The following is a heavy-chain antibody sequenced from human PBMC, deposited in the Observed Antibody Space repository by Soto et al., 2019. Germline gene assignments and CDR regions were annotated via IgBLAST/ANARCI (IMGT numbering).Heavy chain of an antibody. CDR1: GFTFSSYG. J-gene: IGHJ6*02. CDR2: IWYDGSNK. Sequence: QVQLVESGGGVVQPGRSLRLSCAASGFTFSSYGMHWVRQAPGKGLEWVAVIWYDGSNKYYADSVKGRFTISRDNSKNTLYLQMNSRRAEDTAVYYCARDFVVVVAATYGMDVWGQGTTVTVSS. D-gene: IGHD2-15*01. CDR3: ARDFVVVVAATYGMDV. V-gene: IGHV3-33*01.